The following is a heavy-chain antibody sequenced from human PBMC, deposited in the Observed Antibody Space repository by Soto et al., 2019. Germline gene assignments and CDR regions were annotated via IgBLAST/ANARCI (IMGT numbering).Heavy chain of an antibody. Sequence: PSETLSLTCAGYGGSFRGYYWSWIRQPPGKGLEWIGEINHSGSTNYNPSLKSRVTISVDTSKNQFSLKLSSVTAADTAVYYCARGGRDYYGSGSYLVYYYYYYMDVWGKGTTVTVSS. CDR2: INHSGST. V-gene: IGHV4-34*01. D-gene: IGHD3-10*01. J-gene: IGHJ6*03. CDR3: ARGGRDYYGSGSYLVYYYYYYMDV. CDR1: GGSFRGYY.